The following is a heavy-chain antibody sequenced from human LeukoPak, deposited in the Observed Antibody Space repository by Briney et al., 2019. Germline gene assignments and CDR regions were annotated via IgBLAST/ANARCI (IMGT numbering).Heavy chain of an antibody. D-gene: IGHD6-6*01. Sequence: PSGTLSLTCTVSGGSICGYYWSWIRQPPGKGLEWIAYMSYSGGTNYNPSLSLKGRVTISVDTSKNQFSLKLSSVTAADTAVYYCARDRPWAANYWGQGTLVTVSS. CDR1: GGSICGYY. CDR2: MSYSGGT. CDR3: ARDRPWAANY. V-gene: IGHV4-59*01. J-gene: IGHJ4*02.